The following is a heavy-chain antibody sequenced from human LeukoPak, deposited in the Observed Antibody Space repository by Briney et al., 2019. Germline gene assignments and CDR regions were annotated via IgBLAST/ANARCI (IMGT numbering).Heavy chain of an antibody. CDR3: ARRDGYTWYYFDY. D-gene: IGHD5-24*01. V-gene: IGHV3-66*01. Sequence: PGGSLRLSCAASGFTVSSNYMSWVRQAPGKGLEWVSVIYSGGSAYYADSVKGRFTISRDNSKNTLYLQMNSLRAEDTAVYYCARRDGYTWYYFDYWGQGTLVTVSS. CDR1: GFTVSSNY. J-gene: IGHJ4*02. CDR2: IYSGGSA.